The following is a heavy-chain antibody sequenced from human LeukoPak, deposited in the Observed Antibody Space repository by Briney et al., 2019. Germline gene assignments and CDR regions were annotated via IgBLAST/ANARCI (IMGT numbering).Heavy chain of an antibody. V-gene: IGHV4-39*01. CDR3: ARQGSYYHASGNYYNGHFDY. CDR2: IYYSGST. J-gene: IGHJ4*02. CDR1: GGSISSSSFY. D-gene: IGHD3-10*01. Sequence: SETLSLTCTVSGGSISSSSFYWGWIRQPPGKGLEWIGSIYYSGSTYHNPSLKSRVTISVDTSKNQFSLKLSSVTAADTAVYYCARQGSYYHASGNYYNGHFDYWGQGTLVTVSS.